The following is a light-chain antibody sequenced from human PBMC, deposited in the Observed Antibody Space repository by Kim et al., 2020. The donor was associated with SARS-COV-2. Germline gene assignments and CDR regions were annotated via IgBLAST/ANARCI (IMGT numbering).Light chain of an antibody. CDR2: WAS. V-gene: IGKV4-1*01. Sequence: DIVMTQSPDSLAVSLGERATINCKSSQSVLYSSNNRNRLAWYQQKPGQPPKLLIYWASTRESGVPGRFSGSGSGTDFTLTISSLQAEDVAVYYCQQYYSLPLTFGGGTKVDIK. J-gene: IGKJ4*01. CDR3: QQYYSLPLT. CDR1: QSVLYSSNNRNR.